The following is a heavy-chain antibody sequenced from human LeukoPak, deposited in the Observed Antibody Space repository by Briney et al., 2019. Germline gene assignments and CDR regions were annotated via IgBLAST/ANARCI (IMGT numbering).Heavy chain of an antibody. Sequence: GGSLRLSCAASGFTFSSYSMNWVRQAPGKGLEWVSSISTSSSYIYYTDSVKGRFTISRDNAKNSLYLQMNSLRAEDTAVYYCAELGITMIGGVWGKGTTVTISS. CDR3: AELGITMIGGV. CDR1: GFTFSSYS. D-gene: IGHD3-10*02. CDR2: ISTSSSYI. J-gene: IGHJ6*04. V-gene: IGHV3-21*01.